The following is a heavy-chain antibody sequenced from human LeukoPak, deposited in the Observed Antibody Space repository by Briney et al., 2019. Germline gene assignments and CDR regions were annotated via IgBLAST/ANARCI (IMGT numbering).Heavy chain of an antibody. Sequence: GGSLRLSCAASGFTFRNYGMSWVRQAPGKGLEWVSVVSDSGSSAYYTDSVKGRFTISRDNSKSTLYLQMNSLRAEDTAVYYCAPDLGGAAWSLDYWGQGTLVTVSS. J-gene: IGHJ4*02. D-gene: IGHD2-15*01. CDR2: VSDSGSSA. V-gene: IGHV3-23*01. CDR3: APDLGGAAWSLDY. CDR1: GFTFRNYG.